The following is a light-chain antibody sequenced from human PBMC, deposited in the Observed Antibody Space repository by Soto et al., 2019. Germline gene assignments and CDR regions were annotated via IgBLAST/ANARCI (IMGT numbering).Light chain of an antibody. CDR1: QSVLYSSNNKNY. Sequence: DIVLTQSPDSLAVSLGERATINCKSSQSVLYSSNNKNYLACYQQSPGQPPKLLIYWASTRESGVPDRFSGSGSGTDFSLTISRLHAEDVADYHWHQHHSTPRTFCQGTKAEI. J-gene: IGKJ1*01. CDR2: WAS. V-gene: IGKV4-1*01. CDR3: HQHHSTPRT.